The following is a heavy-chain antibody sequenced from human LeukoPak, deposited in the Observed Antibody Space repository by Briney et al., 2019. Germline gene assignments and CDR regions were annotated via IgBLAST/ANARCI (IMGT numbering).Heavy chain of an antibody. CDR3: ARKYYYDSSGATFDY. CDR1: GSRFTSYW. CDR2: IYPGDSDT. J-gene: IGHJ4*02. V-gene: IGHV5-51*01. Sequence: GGSLQISCKGSGSRFTSYWIGWVRPMPGKGLEWMGIIYPGDSDTRYSPSFQGQVTISADKSISTAYLQWSSLRASDTAMYYCARKYYYDSSGATFDYWGQGTLVTVSS. D-gene: IGHD3-22*01.